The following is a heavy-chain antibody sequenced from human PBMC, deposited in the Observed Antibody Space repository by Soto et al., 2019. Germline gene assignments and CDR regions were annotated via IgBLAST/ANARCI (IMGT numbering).Heavy chain of an antibody. CDR3: VRPQARELGTIRGASDI. CDR1: GDTFTSHW. J-gene: IGHJ3*02. CDR2: IYPADSDT. V-gene: IGHV5-51*01. D-gene: IGHD3-10*01. Sequence: TGESLKISCKGSGDTFTSHWIAWVRQMPGKGLELIGLIYPADSDTRYSPPFEAQATISVDKSISTAYFPWSSLKASDTAMYYCVRPQARELGTIRGASDIWGRVPKVTVSS.